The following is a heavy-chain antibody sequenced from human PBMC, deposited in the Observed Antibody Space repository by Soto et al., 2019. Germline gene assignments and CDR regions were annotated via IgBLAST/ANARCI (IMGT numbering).Heavy chain of an antibody. CDR1: GYTFTGHY. CDR3: GRGRSGQLVVFY. CDR2: IGPASGDT. V-gene: IGHV1-2*02. D-gene: IGHD3-10*01. Sequence: QVQLVQSGAEAKKPGASVKVSCKASGYTFTGHYIHWVRQAPGQGPEWMGEIGPASGDTRYAQKFQGRVTMTRDTSITTVYMELNNLSPDDTAVYYCGRGRSGQLVVFYWGQGTPVTVSS. J-gene: IGHJ4*02.